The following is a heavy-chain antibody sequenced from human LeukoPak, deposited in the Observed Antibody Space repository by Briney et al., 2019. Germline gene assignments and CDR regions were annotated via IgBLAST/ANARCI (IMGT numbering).Heavy chain of an antibody. D-gene: IGHD2-15*01. Sequence: PGGSLRLSCAASGFTFSDSTMHWVRQAFGKGLEWVGRVKTKANNYATGYAASVKGRFTISRDDSNNTAYLQMHSLKTEDTAVYYCARLTGGSYSHYYGLDVWGKGTTVTVSS. CDR2: VKTKANNYAT. J-gene: IGHJ6*04. V-gene: IGHV3-73*01. CDR3: ARLTGGSYSHYYGLDV. CDR1: GFTFSDST.